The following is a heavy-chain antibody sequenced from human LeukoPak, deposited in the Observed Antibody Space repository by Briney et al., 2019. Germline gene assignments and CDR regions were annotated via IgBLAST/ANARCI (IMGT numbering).Heavy chain of an antibody. V-gene: IGHV5-51*01. J-gene: IGHJ3*02. Sequence: GESLKISCKGSGYSFTSYWIGWVRQMPGKGLEWMGIIYPGDSDTRYSPSFQGQVTISADKSISTAYLQWSSLKASDTAMYYCARQAPDYYDSGYDAFDIWGQGTMVTVSS. CDR3: ARQAPDYYDSGYDAFDI. D-gene: IGHD3-22*01. CDR2: IYPGDSDT. CDR1: GYSFTSYW.